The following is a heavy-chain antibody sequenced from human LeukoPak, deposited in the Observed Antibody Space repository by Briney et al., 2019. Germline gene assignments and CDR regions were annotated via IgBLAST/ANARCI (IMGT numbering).Heavy chain of an antibody. CDR2: ITGSGSST. D-gene: IGHD6-19*01. CDR3: AKRERQSFAY. CDR1: GFTFSDYA. J-gene: IGHJ4*02. V-gene: IGHV3-23*01. Sequence: GGSLRLSCAASGFTFSDYAMTWVRQAPGKGLEWVTRITGSGSSTFYADSVKGRFTISRDNSKNTVSLQMSGLRAEDTAVYYCAKRERQSFAYWGQGTLVTVSS.